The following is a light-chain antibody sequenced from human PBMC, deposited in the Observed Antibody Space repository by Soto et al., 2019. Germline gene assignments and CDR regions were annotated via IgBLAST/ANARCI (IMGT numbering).Light chain of an antibody. CDR2: DAS. J-gene: IGKJ3*01. Sequence: EIVLTQSPATLSLSPGERPTLSCRASQSVSSYLAWYQQKPGQAPRLLIYDASKRATGIQARFSGTGSGTDFTLTISSLEHEDFAVYYCEQRSNWPTFGPGTKVDIK. V-gene: IGKV3-11*01. CDR1: QSVSSY. CDR3: EQRSNWPT.